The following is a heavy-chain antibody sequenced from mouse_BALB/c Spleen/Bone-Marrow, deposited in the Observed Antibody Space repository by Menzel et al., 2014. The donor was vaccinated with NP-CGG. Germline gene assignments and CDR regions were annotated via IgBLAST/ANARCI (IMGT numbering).Heavy chain of an antibody. CDR3: ASGNYYAMDY. CDR2: ISSGGSYT. D-gene: IGHD1-1*01. Sequence: EVQVVESGGDLVKPGGSLKLSCAASGFTFSSYGMSWVRRTPDKRLEWVATISSGGSYTYYPDSVKGRFTISRDNAKNTLYLQMSSLKSEDTAMYYCASGNYYAMDYWGQGTSVTVSS. V-gene: IGHV5-6*01. CDR1: GFTFSSYG. J-gene: IGHJ4*01.